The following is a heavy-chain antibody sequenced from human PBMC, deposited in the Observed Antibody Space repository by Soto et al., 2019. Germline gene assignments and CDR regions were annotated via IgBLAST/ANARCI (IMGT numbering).Heavy chain of an antibody. CDR3: AKLPPNWGYDLLGFLDY. V-gene: IGHV3-23*01. J-gene: IGHJ4*02. CDR2: ISGSGGST. CDR1: GFTFSSYA. Sequence: GGSLRLSCAVSGFTFSSYAMSWVRQAPGKGLEWVSAISGSGGSTYYADSVKGRFTISRDNSKNTLYLQMNSLRAEDTAVYYCAKLPPNWGYDLLGFLDYWGQGNLVTVSS. D-gene: IGHD5-12*01.